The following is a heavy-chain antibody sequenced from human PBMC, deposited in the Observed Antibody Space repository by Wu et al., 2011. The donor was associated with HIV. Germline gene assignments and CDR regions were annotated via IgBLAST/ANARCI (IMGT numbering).Heavy chain of an antibody. V-gene: IGHV1-2*02. CDR3: ARVVYCGGNCFLLLLCLDV. J-gene: IGHJ6*02. D-gene: IGHD2-21*02. Sequence: QVQLVQSGAEVKKPGASVRVSCKASGYTFTGYHMHWVRQAPGQGLEWMGWINPASGGTNYAQKFQGRVTMTRDTSINTAYMELSSLRSDDTAMYYCARVVYCGGNCFLLLLCLDVWGLGTTVTVSS. CDR1: GYTFTGYH. CDR2: INPASGGT.